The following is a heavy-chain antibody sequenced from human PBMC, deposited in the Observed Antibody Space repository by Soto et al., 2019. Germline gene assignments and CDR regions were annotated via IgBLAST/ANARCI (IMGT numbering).Heavy chain of an antibody. D-gene: IGHD3-10*01. V-gene: IGHV5-10-1*01. CDR1: GYSFTSYW. J-gene: IGHJ6*02. CDR2: IDPSDSYT. CDR3: ARRPYGSSYYYHSGMDV. Sequence: GESLKIPCKGSGYSFTSYWINWVRQMPGKGLEWMGRIDPSDSYTNYSPSFQGHVTISADKSISTAYLQWSSLKASDTAMYYRARRPYGSSYYYHSGMDVWDQGTMVTVSS.